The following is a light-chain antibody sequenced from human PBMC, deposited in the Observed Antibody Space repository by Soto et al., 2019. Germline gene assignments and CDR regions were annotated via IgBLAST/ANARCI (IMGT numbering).Light chain of an antibody. CDR2: GAS. J-gene: IGKJ1*01. Sequence: EIVLTQSPGTLSLSPGERATLSCRASQSVSSNYLDWYQQKPGQAPRLLIYGASSRATGTPDRFSGSGSGTDFTLTISRLEPEDFAVYHCQQYITAPETFGQGTKVEIK. CDR3: QQYITAPET. V-gene: IGKV3-20*01. CDR1: QSVSSNY.